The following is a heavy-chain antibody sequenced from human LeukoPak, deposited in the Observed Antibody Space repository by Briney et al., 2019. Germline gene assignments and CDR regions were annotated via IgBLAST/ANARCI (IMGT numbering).Heavy chain of an antibody. CDR1: GYTFTGYY. D-gene: IGHD3-9*01. CDR3: ARDRPHYDILTGAIAHNWFDP. V-gene: IGHV1-2*02. Sequence: ASVKVSYKASGYTFTGYYMHWVRQAPGQGLEWMGWINPNSGGTNYAQKFQGRVTMTRDTSISTAYMELSRLRSDDTAVYYCARDRPHYDILTGAIAHNWFDPWGQGTLVTVSS. CDR2: INPNSGGT. J-gene: IGHJ5*02.